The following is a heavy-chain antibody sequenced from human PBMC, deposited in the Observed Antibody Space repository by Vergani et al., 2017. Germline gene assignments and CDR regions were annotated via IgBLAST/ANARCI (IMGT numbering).Heavy chain of an antibody. CDR1: GFTLSNYD. J-gene: IGHJ4*02. Sequence: QVQLVESGGGVVQRGGSLRLSCATSGFTLSNYDMQWIRQGPGKGLEFVAFIQFDGSNQYYADSVKGRFTLSRDFSKNTLYLQMNSLGTDDTATYYCVKHFRGWGIDYWGQGTQVIVSS. CDR3: VKHFRGWGIDY. CDR2: IQFDGSNQ. D-gene: IGHD3-16*01. V-gene: IGHV3-30*02.